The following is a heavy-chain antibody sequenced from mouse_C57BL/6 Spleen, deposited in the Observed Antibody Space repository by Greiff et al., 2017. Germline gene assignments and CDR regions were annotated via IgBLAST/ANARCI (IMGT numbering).Heavy chain of an antibody. D-gene: IGHD4-1*01. V-gene: IGHV3-6*01. CDR2: ISYDGSN. CDR1: GYSITSGYY. Sequence: EVQLQESGPGLVKPSQSLSLTCSVTGYSITSGYYWNWIRQFPGNKLEWMGYISYDGSNNYNPSLKNRISITRDTSKNQFFLKLNSVTTEDTATYYCARAGTSWAMDDWGQGTSVTVSS. J-gene: IGHJ4*01. CDR3: ARAGTSWAMDD.